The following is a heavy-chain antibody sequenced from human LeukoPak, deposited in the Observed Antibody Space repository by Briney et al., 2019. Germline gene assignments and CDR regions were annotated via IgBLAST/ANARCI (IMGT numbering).Heavy chain of an antibody. CDR1: GGSISSSSYY. D-gene: IGHD5-18*01. Sequence: SETLSLTCTVSGGSISSSSYYWGWIRQPPGKGLEWIGSIYYSGSTYYNPSLKSRVTISVDTSKNQFSLKLSSVTAADTAVYYCARGVYSYGYGVYGMDVWGQGTTVTVSS. V-gene: IGHV4-39*07. CDR3: ARGVYSYGYGVYGMDV. J-gene: IGHJ6*02. CDR2: IYYSGST.